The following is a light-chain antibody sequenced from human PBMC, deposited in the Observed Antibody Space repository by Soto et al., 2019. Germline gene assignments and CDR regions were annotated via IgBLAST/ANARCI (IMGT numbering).Light chain of an antibody. CDR3: QHYNNWPLT. CDR2: DAS. Sequence: EIAMTQSPATLSVSPGERATLSCRASQSVSSNLAWYQQTPGQAPRLLIYDASTRATGIPARFSGSGSGTEFTLTISSLQSEDFAVYYCQHYNNWPLTFGGGTKVEIK. V-gene: IGKV3-15*01. CDR1: QSVSSN. J-gene: IGKJ4*01.